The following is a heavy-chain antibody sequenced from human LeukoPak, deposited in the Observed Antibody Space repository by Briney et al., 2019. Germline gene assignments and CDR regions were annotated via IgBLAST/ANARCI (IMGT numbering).Heavy chain of an antibody. J-gene: IGHJ6*02. CDR3: ARDDMGYCSGGSCYSDDYYYGMDV. V-gene: IGHV3-7*05. CDR2: IKQDGSEK. CDR1: GFTFSSYW. D-gene: IGHD2-15*01. Sequence: GGSLRLSCAASGFTFSSYWMSWVRQAPGKGLEWVAHIKQDGSEKYYVDSVKGRFTISRDNGKNSLYLQMNSLRAEDTAVYYCARDDMGYCSGGSCYSDDYYYGMDVWGQGTTVTVSS.